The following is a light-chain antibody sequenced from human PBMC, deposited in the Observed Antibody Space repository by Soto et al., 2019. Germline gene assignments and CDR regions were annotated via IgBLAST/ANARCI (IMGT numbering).Light chain of an antibody. Sequence: DIVMTQSPVTLYVSPGDRATLSCRASQSVNSNLAWYQQRPGQAPRLLIYDASTRATGIPARFSGSGSGTAFSLLISSLQSEDFAIYYCQQYNDLPRTFGRGTKVEV. CDR1: QSVNSN. J-gene: IGKJ4*02. V-gene: IGKV3D-15*01. CDR3: QQYNDLPRT. CDR2: DAS.